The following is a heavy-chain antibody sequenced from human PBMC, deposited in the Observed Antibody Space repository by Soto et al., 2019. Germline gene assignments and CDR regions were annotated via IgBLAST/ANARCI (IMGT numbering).Heavy chain of an antibody. CDR3: ARGRYYDFWSGYYTSERGANYYYGMDV. J-gene: IGHJ6*02. D-gene: IGHD3-3*01. Sequence: SVKVSCKASGGTFSSYAISWVRQAPGQGLEWMGGIIPIFGTANYAQKFQGRVTITADESTSTAYMELSSLRSEDTAVYYCARGRYYDFWSGYYTSERGANYYYGMDVWGQGTTVTVSS. CDR1: GGTFSSYA. V-gene: IGHV1-69*13. CDR2: IIPIFGTA.